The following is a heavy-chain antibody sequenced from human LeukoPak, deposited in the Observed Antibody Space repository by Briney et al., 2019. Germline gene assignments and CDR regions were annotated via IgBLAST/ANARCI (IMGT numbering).Heavy chain of an antibody. D-gene: IGHD6-13*01. CDR1: GFTFSSYS. V-gene: IGHV3-48*04. J-gene: IGHJ4*02. CDR2: ISSSGNTI. Sequence: QPGGSLRLSCAASGFTFSSYSMNWVRQAPGKGLEWVSYISSSGNTIYYADSVKGRFTISRDNAKNSLYLQMNSLRAEDTAVYYCARGGIAEIKGDHWGQGTLVTVSS. CDR3: ARGGIAEIKGDH.